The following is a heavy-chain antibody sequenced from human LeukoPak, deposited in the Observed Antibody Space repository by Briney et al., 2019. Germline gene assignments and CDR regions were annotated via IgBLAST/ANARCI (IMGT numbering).Heavy chain of an antibody. CDR2: INPNSGGT. Sequence: PGGSLRLSCAASGYTFTGYYMHWVRQAPGQGLEWMGWINPNSGGTNYAQKFQGRVTMTRDTSISTAYMELSRLRSDDTAVYYCARDFAYNWNFGNYYYMDVWGKGTTVTVSS. J-gene: IGHJ6*03. CDR1: GYTFTGYY. V-gene: IGHV1-2*02. CDR3: ARDFAYNWNFGNYYYMDV. D-gene: IGHD1-7*01.